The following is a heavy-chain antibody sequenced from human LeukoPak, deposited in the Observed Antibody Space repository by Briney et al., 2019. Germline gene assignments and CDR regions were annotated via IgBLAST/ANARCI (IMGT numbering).Heavy chain of an antibody. CDR3: AKVSPSGYDSDYFDY. D-gene: IGHD5-12*01. CDR2: ISYDGSNK. Sequence: GRSLRLSCAASGFTFSGYCMHWVRQAPGKGLEWVAVISYDGSNKYYADSVKGRFTISRDNSKNTLYLQMNSLRAEDTAVYYCAKVSPSGYDSDYFDYWGQGTLVTVSS. CDR1: GFTFSGYC. J-gene: IGHJ4*02. V-gene: IGHV3-30*18.